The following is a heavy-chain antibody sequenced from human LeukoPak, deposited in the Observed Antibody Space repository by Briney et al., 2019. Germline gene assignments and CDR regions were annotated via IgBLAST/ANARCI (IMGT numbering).Heavy chain of an antibody. Sequence: SETLSLTCTVSGGSISSSSYYWGWIHQPPGKGLEWIGSIYYSGSTYYNPSLKSRVTISVDTSKNQLSLKLSSVTAADTAVYYCARSKAHLSTSWYGTWFDPWGQGTLVTVSS. CDR3: ARSKAHLSTSWYGTWFDP. J-gene: IGHJ5*02. CDR2: IYYSGST. V-gene: IGHV4-39*07. CDR1: GGSISSSSYY. D-gene: IGHD2-2*01.